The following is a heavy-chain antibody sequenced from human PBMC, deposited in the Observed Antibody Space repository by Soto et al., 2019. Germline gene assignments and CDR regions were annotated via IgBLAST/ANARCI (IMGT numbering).Heavy chain of an antibody. V-gene: IGHV3-30-3*01. D-gene: IGHD6-19*01. CDR1: GFTFSSYA. J-gene: IGHJ4*02. CDR3: ARDHRPDLSGWYGY. Sequence: QVQLVESGGGVVQPGRSLRLSCAASGFTFSSYAMHWVRQAPGKGLEWVAVISYDGSNKYYADSVKGRFTISRDNSKNTLYLQMNSLRAEDTAVYYCARDHRPDLSGWYGYWGQGTLVTVSS. CDR2: ISYDGSNK.